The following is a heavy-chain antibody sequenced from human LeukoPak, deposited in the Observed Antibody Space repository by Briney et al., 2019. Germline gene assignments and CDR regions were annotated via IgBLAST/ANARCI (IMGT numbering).Heavy chain of an antibody. CDR1: GFTFSSYA. CDR2: VSSNGGST. CDR3: ARDAYGSGSYFYYFDY. V-gene: IGHV3-64*01. J-gene: IGHJ4*02. D-gene: IGHD3-10*01. Sequence: XGSLRLSCAASGFTFSSYAMHWVRQAPGKGLEYVSAVSSNGGSTYYANSVKGRFTISRDNSKNTLYLQMGSLRAEDMAVYYCARDAYGSGSYFYYFDYRGQGTLVTVSS.